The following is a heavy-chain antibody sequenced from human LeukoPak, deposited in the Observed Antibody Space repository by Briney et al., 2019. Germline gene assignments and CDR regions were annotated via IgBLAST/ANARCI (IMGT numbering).Heavy chain of an antibody. Sequence: PSETLSLTCAVYGGSFSGYYWSWIRQPPGKGLEWIGEINHSGSTNYNPSLKSRVTISVDTSKNQFSLKLSSVTAADTAVHYCARVRARTPEIGSGPSEFDYWGQGTLVTVSS. CDR2: INHSGST. J-gene: IGHJ4*02. CDR3: ARVRARTPEIGSGPSEFDY. CDR1: GGSFSGYY. V-gene: IGHV4-34*01. D-gene: IGHD2-15*01.